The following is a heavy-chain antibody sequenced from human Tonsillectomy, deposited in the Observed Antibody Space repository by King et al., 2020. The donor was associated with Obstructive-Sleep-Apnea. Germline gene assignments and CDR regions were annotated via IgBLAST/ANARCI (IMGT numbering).Heavy chain of an antibody. D-gene: IGHD2-15*01. CDR1: GGSFSGYY. CDR2: INHSGST. Sequence: VQLQQWGAGLLKPSETLSLTCAVYGGSFSGYYWSWIRQPPGKGLEWIGEINHSGSTNYNPSLKSRVTISVDTSKNQFSLKLSSVTAAATAVYYCALVGYCSGGSCYDGDYWGQGTLVTVSS. CDR3: ALVGYCSGGSCYDGDY. J-gene: IGHJ4*02. V-gene: IGHV4-34*01.